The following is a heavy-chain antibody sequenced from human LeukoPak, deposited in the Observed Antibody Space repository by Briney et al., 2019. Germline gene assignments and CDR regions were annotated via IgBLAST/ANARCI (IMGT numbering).Heavy chain of an antibody. D-gene: IGHD3-16*01. Sequence: PSETLSLTCSVSGYAISSGYFWGWIRQPPGKGLEWIGTIYHSGSTYYNPSLKSRVTISVGTSKNQFSLKLSSVTAADTAVYYCARGRPRQDLYVWGSYFGLEGTGFDYWGQGTLVTVSS. V-gene: IGHV4-38-2*02. J-gene: IGHJ4*02. CDR1: GYAISSGYF. CDR2: IYHSGST. CDR3: ARGRPRQDLYVWGSYFGLEGTGFDY.